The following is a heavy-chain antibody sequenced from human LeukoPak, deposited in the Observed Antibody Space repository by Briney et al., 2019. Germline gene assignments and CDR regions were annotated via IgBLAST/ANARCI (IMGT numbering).Heavy chain of an antibody. J-gene: IGHJ4*02. D-gene: IGHD2-2*01. V-gene: IGHV1-8*03. Sequence: GASVKVSCKASGYTFTSYDINWGRQATGHGLEWMGWMNPNSGNTGYAQKFQGRVTITRNTSISTAYMELSSLRSDDAAVYYWAISFSISYCSSAGCDVSQVGDFDYWGQGTLVTVSS. CDR2: MNPNSGNT. CDR1: GYTFTSYD. CDR3: AISFSISYCSSAGCDVSQVGDFDY.